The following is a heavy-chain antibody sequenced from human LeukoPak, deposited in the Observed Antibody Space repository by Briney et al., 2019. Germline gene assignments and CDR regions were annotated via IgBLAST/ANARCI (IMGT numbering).Heavy chain of an antibody. Sequence: PSETLSLTCAVYGGSFSGYYWTWIRQPPGKGLEWIGSFHHSGSTPYNPSLNSRVSISVDTSKNQLSLKLSSVTAADPAVYYCARREGYNFDYWGQGTLVTVSS. CDR2: FHHSGST. D-gene: IGHD5-24*01. V-gene: IGHV4-34*01. CDR3: ARREGYNFDY. J-gene: IGHJ4*02. CDR1: GGSFSGYY.